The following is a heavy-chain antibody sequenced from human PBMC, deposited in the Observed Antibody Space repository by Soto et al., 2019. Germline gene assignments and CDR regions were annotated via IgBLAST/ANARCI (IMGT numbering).Heavy chain of an antibody. CDR3: ARSIDP. J-gene: IGHJ5*02. CDR1: GDSISRSSFY. Sequence: SETLSLTCTVSGDSISRSSFYWSWIRQHPGKGLEWIGYIYYSGSTYYNPSLKSRVTISVDTSKNQFSLKLSSVTAADTAVYYCARSIDPWGQGTLVTV. CDR2: IYYSGST. V-gene: IGHV4-31*03.